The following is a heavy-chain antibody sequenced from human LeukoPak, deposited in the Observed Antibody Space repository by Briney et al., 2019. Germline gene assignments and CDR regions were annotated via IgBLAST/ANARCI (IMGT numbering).Heavy chain of an antibody. CDR2: INQDGSEK. J-gene: IGHJ4*02. CDR3: ARDRWKTHGGTDY. V-gene: IGHV3-7*03. CDR1: GFTFSTYC. D-gene: IGHD3-16*01. Sequence: GGSLRLSCAASGFTFSTYCMSWVRQAPGKGLEWVANINQDGSEKYHVDSVKGRFTISRDNADNSLYLQMNSLRAEDTAVYYCARDRWKTHGGTDYWGQGTLVTVSS.